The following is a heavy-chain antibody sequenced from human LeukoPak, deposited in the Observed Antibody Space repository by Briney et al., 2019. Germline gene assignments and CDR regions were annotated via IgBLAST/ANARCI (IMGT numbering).Heavy chain of an antibody. CDR2: IYYSGST. CDR3: ARQFRFYYGSNNYYYLAYFDY. V-gene: IGHV4-61*01. J-gene: IGHJ4*02. Sequence: SETLSLTCTVSGGSVSSGSYYWSWIRQPPGKGLEWIGYIYYSGSTNYNPSLKSRVIISLDTSKNQFSLKLSSVTAADTAVYYCARQFRFYYGSNNYYYLAYFDYWGQGTLVSVSS. D-gene: IGHD3-22*01. CDR1: GGSVSSGSYY.